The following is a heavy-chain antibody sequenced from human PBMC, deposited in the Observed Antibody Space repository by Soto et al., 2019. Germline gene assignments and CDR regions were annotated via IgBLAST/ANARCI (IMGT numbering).Heavy chain of an antibody. CDR1: GFTFSGHG. J-gene: IGHJ4*02. CDR3: ASDRYGVSGTTKEQDY. V-gene: IGHV3-30*03. Sequence: QVQLVESGGGVVQPGRSLTLSCVASGFTFSGHGMHWVRQAPGKGLEWVAATSSDGSNKYYADSVKGRFTVSRDNSKNTLYLHMSSLGGEDTAVYYCASDRYGVSGTTKEQDYWGQGTLVSVSS. CDR2: TSSDGSNK. D-gene: IGHD1-7*01.